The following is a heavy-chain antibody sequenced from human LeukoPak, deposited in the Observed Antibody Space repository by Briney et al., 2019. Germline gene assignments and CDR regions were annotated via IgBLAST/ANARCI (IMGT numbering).Heavy chain of an antibody. CDR2: INHSGST. CDR3: ATLNSSGYYPYYYYMDV. Sequence: SETLSLTCAVYGGSFSGYYWSWIRQPPGKGLEWIGEINHSGSTNYNPSLKSRVTISADTSKNQFSLKLSSVTAADTAVYYCATLNSSGYYPYYYYMDVWGKGTTVTVSS. D-gene: IGHD3-22*01. V-gene: IGHV4-34*01. CDR1: GGSFSGYY. J-gene: IGHJ6*03.